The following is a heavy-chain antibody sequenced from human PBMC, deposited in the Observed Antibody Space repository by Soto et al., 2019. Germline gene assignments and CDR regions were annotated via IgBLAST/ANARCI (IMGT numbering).Heavy chain of an antibody. Sequence: QVHLVQSGAEVKKPGASVKVSCKASGYTFTSYGITWVRQAPGQGLEWMGWISAHNGNTDYAQKLQGRVIVTRDTSPSTAYMELRSLRSDATAVYYCARGRYGAYWGQGALVTVSS. D-gene: IGHD3-10*01. J-gene: IGHJ4*02. V-gene: IGHV1-18*01. CDR2: ISAHNGNT. CDR1: GYTFTSYG. CDR3: ARGRYGAY.